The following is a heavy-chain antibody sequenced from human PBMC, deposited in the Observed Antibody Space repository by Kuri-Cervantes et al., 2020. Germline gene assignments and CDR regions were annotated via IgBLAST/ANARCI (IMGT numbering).Heavy chain of an antibody. CDR3: ARDRSSGWYGRAFDI. CDR1: GFTFSDYY. Sequence: GGSLRLSCAASGFTFSDYYMSWIRQAPGKGLEWVAVISYDGSNKDYADSVKGRFTISKDSSKNTLYLQMNSLRAEDTAVYYCARDRSSGWYGRAFDIWGQGTMVTVSS. D-gene: IGHD6-19*01. J-gene: IGHJ3*02. V-gene: IGHV3-30-3*01. CDR2: ISYDGSNK.